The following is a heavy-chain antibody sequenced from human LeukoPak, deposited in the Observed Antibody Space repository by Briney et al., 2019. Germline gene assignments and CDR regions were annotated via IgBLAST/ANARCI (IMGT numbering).Heavy chain of an antibody. J-gene: IGHJ6*02. CDR2: IYYSGST. V-gene: IGHV4-31*02. CDR1: GGPISSGDYY. D-gene: IGHD5-24*01. CDR3: ARDSGATIRRYYYGMDV. Sequence: PSETLSLTCTVSGGPISSGDYYWTWIRQRPGKGLEWIGFIYYSGSTYYNPSLKSRVTISVDTSKNQFSLKLSSVTAADTAVYYCARDSGATIRRYYYGMDVWGQGTTVTVSS.